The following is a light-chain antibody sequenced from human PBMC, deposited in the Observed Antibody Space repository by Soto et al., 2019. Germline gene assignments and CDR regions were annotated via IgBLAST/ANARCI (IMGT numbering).Light chain of an antibody. CDR3: QQYYSYPRT. J-gene: IGKJ5*01. CDR1: QGISSY. CDR2: AAS. Sequence: AIRMTQSPSSLSASTGDRVTITCRASQGISSYLAWYQQKPGKAPNLLIYAASTLQSGVPSRFSGSGSGTDFTLTITCLQSEDFATYYCQQYYSYPRTFGQGTRLEI. V-gene: IGKV1-8*01.